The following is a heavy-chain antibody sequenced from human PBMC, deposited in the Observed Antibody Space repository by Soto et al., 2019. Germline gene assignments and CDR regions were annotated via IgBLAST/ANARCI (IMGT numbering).Heavy chain of an antibody. CDR3: ARPLGWSSGWHFDY. V-gene: IGHV4-39*01. CDR2: IYYSGST. Sequence: QLQLQESGPGLVKPSETLSLTCTVSGGSISSSSYYWGWIRQPPGKGLEWIGSIYYSGSTYYNPSLKSRVTISVDTSKNQFSLKLSSVTAADTAVYYCARPLGWSSGWHFDYWGQGTLVTVSS. J-gene: IGHJ4*02. CDR1: GGSISSSSYY. D-gene: IGHD6-19*01.